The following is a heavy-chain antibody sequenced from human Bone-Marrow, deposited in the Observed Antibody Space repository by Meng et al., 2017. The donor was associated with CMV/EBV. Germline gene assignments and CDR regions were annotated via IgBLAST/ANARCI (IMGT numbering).Heavy chain of an antibody. Sequence: GGSLRLSCGASGFTFDDYGMSWVRQAPGKGLEWVSGINWNGGSTGYADSVKGRFTISRDNAKNSLYLQMNSLRAEDTAVYYCARLARRGNRFLEWSGCRPMDVWGQGTTVTVYS. CDR3: ARLARRGNRFLEWSGCRPMDV. J-gene: IGHJ6*02. V-gene: IGHV3-20*04. CDR1: GFTFDDYG. D-gene: IGHD3-3*01. CDR2: INWNGGST.